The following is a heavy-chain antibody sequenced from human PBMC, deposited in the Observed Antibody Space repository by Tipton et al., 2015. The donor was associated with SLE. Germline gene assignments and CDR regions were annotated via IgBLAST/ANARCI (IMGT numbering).Heavy chain of an antibody. CDR2: INHSGRT. J-gene: IGHJ4*02. CDR1: GGSISSSSYY. CDR3: ARTGIAAAVDY. Sequence: TLSLTCTVSGGSISSSSYYWSWIRQPPGKGLEWIGEINHSGRTNYNPSLKSRVTISVDTSKNQFSLKLSSVTAADTAVYYCARTGIAAAVDYWGQGTLVTVSS. D-gene: IGHD6-13*01. V-gene: IGHV4-39*07.